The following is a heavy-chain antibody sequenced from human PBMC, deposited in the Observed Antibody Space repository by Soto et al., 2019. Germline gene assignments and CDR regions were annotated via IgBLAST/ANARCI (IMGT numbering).Heavy chain of an antibody. CDR2: IYHSGST. CDR3: ATNEDTATGYDY. Sequence: PSETLSLTXTVSGGSIDSYYWSWIRQRPGKGLEWIGYIYHSGSTDYNPSLNSRVTISVATSKKQFSLNLTSVTAADTAVYYCATNEDTATGYDYWGQGALVTVSS. D-gene: IGHD5-18*01. V-gene: IGHV4-59*01. CDR1: GGSIDSYY. J-gene: IGHJ4*02.